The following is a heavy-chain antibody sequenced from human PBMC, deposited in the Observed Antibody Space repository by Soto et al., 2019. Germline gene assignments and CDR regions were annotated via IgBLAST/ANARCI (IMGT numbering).Heavy chain of an antibody. Sequence: GGSLRLSCASSGFTFSSSSMNWVRQAPGKGLEWVSSISSSSSYIYYADSVKGRFTISRGNAKNSLYLQMNSLRAEDTAVYYCASGYDFWSGYGDKGAYYFDYWGQGTLVTVSS. CDR3: ASGYDFWSGYGDKGAYYFDY. CDR1: GFTFSSSS. V-gene: IGHV3-21*01. CDR2: ISSSSSYI. D-gene: IGHD3-3*01. J-gene: IGHJ4*02.